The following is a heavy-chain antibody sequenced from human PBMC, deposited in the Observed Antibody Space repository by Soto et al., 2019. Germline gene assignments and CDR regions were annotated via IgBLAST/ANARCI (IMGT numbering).Heavy chain of an antibody. Sequence: GASVKVSCKASGYTFTSYYMHWVRQAPGQGLEWMGIINPSGGSTSYAQKFQGRVPMTRDTSTSTVYMELSSLRSEDTAVYYCARGSGYCSGGSCYAFAFDYWGQGTLVTVSS. CDR3: ARGSGYCSGGSCYAFAFDY. CDR2: INPSGGST. D-gene: IGHD2-15*01. J-gene: IGHJ4*02. CDR1: GYTFTSYY. V-gene: IGHV1-46*01.